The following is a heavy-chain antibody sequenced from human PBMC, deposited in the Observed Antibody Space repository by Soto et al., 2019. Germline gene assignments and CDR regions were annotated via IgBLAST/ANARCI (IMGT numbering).Heavy chain of an antibody. D-gene: IGHD3-10*01. CDR2: ISGSGGST. V-gene: IGHV3-23*01. Sequence: PGGSLRLSCAASGFIFSDAWMSWVRQAPGKGLEWVSAISGSGGSTYYADSVKGRFTISRDNSKNTLYLQMNSLRAEDTAVYYCAKDQWFGLDYYYGMDVWGQGTTVTVSS. CDR3: AKDQWFGLDYYYGMDV. J-gene: IGHJ6*02. CDR1: GFIFSDAW.